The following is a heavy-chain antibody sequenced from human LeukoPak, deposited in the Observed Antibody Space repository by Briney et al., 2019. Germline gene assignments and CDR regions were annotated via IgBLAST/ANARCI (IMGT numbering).Heavy chain of an antibody. V-gene: IGHV3-21*01. CDR2: ISYSSTNI. CDR1: GFTFSTYG. Sequence: PGGSLRHSSAASGFTFSTYGMNWVRQPPGKGLEWVSSISYSSTNIYYPASVKGRFSISRDNTRKSLYLQMNSLRADATAIDYCMRGLPSAVVGVDSSPNAEGGQGSLVTVSS. J-gene: IGHJ4*02. D-gene: IGHD3-16*01. CDR3: MRGLPSAVVGVDSSPNAE.